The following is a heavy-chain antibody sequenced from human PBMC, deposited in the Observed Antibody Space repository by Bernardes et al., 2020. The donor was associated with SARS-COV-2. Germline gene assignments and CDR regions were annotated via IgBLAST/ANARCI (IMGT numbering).Heavy chain of an antibody. Sequence: GGSLRLSCAASGFTFSSYWMHWVRQAPGKGLVWVSRINSGGSSTSYADSVKGRFTIPRDNAKNTLYLQMNSLRAEDTAVYYCARDPEGYYSSSPPFDYWGQGTLVTVSS. CDR1: GFTFSSYW. J-gene: IGHJ4*02. D-gene: IGHD6-6*01. CDR2: INSGGSST. V-gene: IGHV3-74*01. CDR3: ARDPEGYYSSSPPFDY.